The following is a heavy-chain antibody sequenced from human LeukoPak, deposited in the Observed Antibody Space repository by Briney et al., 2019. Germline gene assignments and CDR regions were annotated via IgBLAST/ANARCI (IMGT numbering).Heavy chain of an antibody. Sequence: GGSLRLSCAASGFTFSSYWMSWVRQAPGKGLEWVANIKQDGSEKYYADSVKGRFTISRDNAKNSLYLQMNSLRAEDTAVYYCARDDCSSTSCALGYSSLLDYYYMDVWGKGTTVTVSS. CDR3: ARDDCSSTSCALGYSSLLDYYYMDV. J-gene: IGHJ6*03. V-gene: IGHV3-7*01. CDR2: IKQDGSEK. CDR1: GFTFSSYW. D-gene: IGHD2-2*01.